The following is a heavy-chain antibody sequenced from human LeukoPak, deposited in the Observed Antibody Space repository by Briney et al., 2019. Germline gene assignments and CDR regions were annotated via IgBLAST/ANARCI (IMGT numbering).Heavy chain of an antibody. CDR1: GLTLSSNA. D-gene: IGHD2-15*01. V-gene: IGHV3-23*01. Sequence: GGSLRLSCAASGLTLSSNAMSWVRQAPGEGLEWVSVITGSDGSIYYADSVKGRFTMSRDNLKNTLYLQMNSLRGEDTAVYYCAKGSAFFWYFDLWGRGTLVTVSS. J-gene: IGHJ2*01. CDR2: ITGSDGSI. CDR3: AKGSAFFWYFDL.